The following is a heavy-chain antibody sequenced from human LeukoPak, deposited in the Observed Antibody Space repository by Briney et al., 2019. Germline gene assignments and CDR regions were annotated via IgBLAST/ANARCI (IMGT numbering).Heavy chain of an antibody. CDR2: IWYDGSNK. D-gene: IGHD3-22*01. CDR3: ATARNDYDTNGFSVLDY. CDR1: GFSFSAYG. Sequence: PGRSLRLSCGASGFSFSAYGMHWVRQAPGKGLEWVAVIWYDGSNKDYADSVKGRFTISRDNSQNTLYLQMNSLRAEDTAVYYCATARNDYDTNGFSVLDYWGQGTLGTVSS. V-gene: IGHV3-33*01. J-gene: IGHJ4*02.